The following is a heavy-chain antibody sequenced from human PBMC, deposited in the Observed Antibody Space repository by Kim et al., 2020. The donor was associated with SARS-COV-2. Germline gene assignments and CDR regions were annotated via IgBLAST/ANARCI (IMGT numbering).Heavy chain of an antibody. D-gene: IGHD5-18*01. Sequence: GGSLRLSCAASGFTFDDYGMSWVRQAPGKGLEWVSGINWNGGSTGYADSVKGRFTISRDNAKNSLYLQMNSLRAEDTALYHCARDFSTVDTSRGGPDDAFDIWGQGTMVTVSS. CDR1: GFTFDDYG. V-gene: IGHV3-20*01. CDR2: INWNGGST. J-gene: IGHJ3*02. CDR3: ARDFSTVDTSRGGPDDAFDI.